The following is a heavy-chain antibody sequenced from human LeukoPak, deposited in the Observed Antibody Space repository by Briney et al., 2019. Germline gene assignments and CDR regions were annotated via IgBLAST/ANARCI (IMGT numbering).Heavy chain of an antibody. CDR1: GFTFINYW. V-gene: IGHV3-7*01. CDR2: IKQDGTEN. J-gene: IGHJ4*02. D-gene: IGHD3-22*01. Sequence: TAGSLRLSCAASGFTFINYWMAWVRQAPGKGLEWVANIKQDGTENYYVDSVKGRFTISRDNAKNSLYLQMNSLRAEDTAVYYCSRVGFYYDSSGNNPFDYWGQGTLVTVSS. CDR3: SRVGFYYDSSGNNPFDY.